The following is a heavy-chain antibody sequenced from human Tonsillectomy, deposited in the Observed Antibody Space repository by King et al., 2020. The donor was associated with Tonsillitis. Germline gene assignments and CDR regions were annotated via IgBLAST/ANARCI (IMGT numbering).Heavy chain of an antibody. CDR3: VSDTASRFDY. CDR1: GFTFTNYE. D-gene: IGHD2-21*02. CDR2: ITSSGYTT. J-gene: IGHJ4*02. Sequence: VQLVESGGGLVQPGGSLRISCAASGFTFTNYEMNWVRQAPGKGLEWISFITSSGYTTHYAASVKGRFTISRVNAQNSVFLQMNNLRPEDTAVYYCVSDTASRFDYWGQGTLVTVSS. V-gene: IGHV3-48*03.